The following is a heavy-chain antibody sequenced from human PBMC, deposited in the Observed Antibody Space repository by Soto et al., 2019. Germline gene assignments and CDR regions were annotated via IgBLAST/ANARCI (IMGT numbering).Heavy chain of an antibody. V-gene: IGHV3-66*01. J-gene: IGHJ4*02. D-gene: IGHD3-16*01. CDR3: ARGHYDSPPGYLDY. CDR1: GFTVSNNY. Sequence: EVQLVESGGGLVQPGGSLRLSCAASGFTVSNNYMSWVRQAPGKGLEWVSVIDGGGSTHYADSVKGRFTISRDTSRNTVYLQMKSLRAEDTAIYYCARGHYDSPPGYLDYWGQGTLVTVSS. CDR2: IDGGGST.